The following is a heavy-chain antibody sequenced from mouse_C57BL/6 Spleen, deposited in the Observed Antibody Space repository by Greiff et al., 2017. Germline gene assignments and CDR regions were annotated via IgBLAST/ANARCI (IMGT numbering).Heavy chain of an antibody. D-gene: IGHD1-1*01. Sequence: VQLQQPGAELVKPGASVKLSCKASGYTFTSYWMHWVKQRPGQGLEWIGMIHPNSGSTNYNEKFKSKATLTVDNSSSTAYMQLSSLTSEDSAVYYCALITTVVAYFDYWGQGTTLTVSS. J-gene: IGHJ2*01. CDR2: IHPNSGST. V-gene: IGHV1-64*01. CDR3: ALITTVVAYFDY. CDR1: GYTFTSYW.